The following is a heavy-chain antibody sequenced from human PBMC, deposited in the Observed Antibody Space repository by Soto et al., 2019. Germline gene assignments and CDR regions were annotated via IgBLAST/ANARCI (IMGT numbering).Heavy chain of an antibody. CDR3: AKGPHPNIGWPYYFDS. V-gene: IGHV3-48*02. Sequence: LGGALGVSCVGSGVSVGAFTINCVRRTLGKGRDCISHISHCGDKIYYTESVKGGFTISRDNDRNSFYLQMNSLRDEDAALYYCAKGPHPNIGWPYYFDSCGQEVPVTVSS. CDR2: ISHCGDKI. D-gene: IGHD6-19*01. J-gene: IGHJ4*02. CDR1: GVSVGAFT.